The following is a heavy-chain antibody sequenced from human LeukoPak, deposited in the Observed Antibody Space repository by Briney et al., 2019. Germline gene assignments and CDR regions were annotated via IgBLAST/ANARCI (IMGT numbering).Heavy chain of an antibody. V-gene: IGHV4-38-2*01. D-gene: IGHD3-3*01. CDR2: IYHSGSP. CDR3: ARPISSQGYFGVVID. J-gene: IGHJ4*02. Sequence: SETLSLTCAVSGYSISSASYWGWIRQPPGKGLEWIGNIYHSGSPYYNPSLKSRVTISVGTSKNQFSLKLSSVTAADTAVYYCARPISSQGYFGVVIDWGQGTPVTVSS. CDR1: GYSISSASY.